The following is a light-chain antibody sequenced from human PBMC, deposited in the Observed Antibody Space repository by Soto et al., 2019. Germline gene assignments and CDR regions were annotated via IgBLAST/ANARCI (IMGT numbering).Light chain of an antibody. CDR1: QSVLYSSNNKDY. CDR3: QQYYDTPLT. V-gene: IGKV4-1*01. CDR2: WAA. Sequence: DIVMTQSPDSLAVSLGERATINCKSSQSVLYSSNNKDYLAWYQQKPGQPPKLLIYWAATRESGVPDRFRGSVSGTDFPLTISSLQAEDVAVYYCQQYYDTPLTFGGGTKVEI. J-gene: IGKJ4*01.